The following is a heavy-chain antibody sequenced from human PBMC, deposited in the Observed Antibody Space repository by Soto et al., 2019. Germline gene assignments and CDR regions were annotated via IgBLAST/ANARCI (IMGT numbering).Heavy chain of an antibody. D-gene: IGHD3-10*01. V-gene: IGHV4-34*01. CDR3: ARGLLTSGSYSWFDP. Sequence: SSETLSLTCAAHGVSFSAYFWTWIRQAPGKGLEWIGEISHSGSTNYNPSLKSRVAISVDTSKNQFSLKLNSVTAADTAVYYCARGLLTSGSYSWFDPWGQGTLVTVSS. J-gene: IGHJ5*02. CDR1: GVSFSAYF. CDR2: ISHSGST.